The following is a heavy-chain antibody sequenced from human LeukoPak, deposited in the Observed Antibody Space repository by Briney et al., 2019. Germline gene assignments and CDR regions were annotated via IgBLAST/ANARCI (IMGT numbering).Heavy chain of an antibody. V-gene: IGHV1-2*02. Sequence: ASLKVSCKASGYTFTDYSLHWMRQAPGQGLEWMGWINPNSGGTNYAQKFQGRVTMTRDTSISTAYMELSRLRSDDTAVYYCARWMATVTTPDYWGQGTLVTVSS. D-gene: IGHD4-11*01. CDR2: INPNSGGT. J-gene: IGHJ4*02. CDR1: GYTFTDYS. CDR3: ARWMATVTTPDY.